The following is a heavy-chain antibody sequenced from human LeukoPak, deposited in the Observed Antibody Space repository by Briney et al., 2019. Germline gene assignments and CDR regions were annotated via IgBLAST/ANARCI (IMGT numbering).Heavy chain of an antibody. D-gene: IGHD1-20*01. CDR2: IYYSGST. J-gene: IGHJ4*02. V-gene: IGHV4-39*01. Sequence: SETLSLTCTVSGGSISSSSYYWGWIRQPPGKGLEWIGSIYYSGSTYYNPSLKSRVTISVDTSKNQFSLKLSSVTAADTAMYYCARRPITGTTLGYWGQGTLVTVSS. CDR1: GGSISSSSYY. CDR3: ARRPITGTTLGY.